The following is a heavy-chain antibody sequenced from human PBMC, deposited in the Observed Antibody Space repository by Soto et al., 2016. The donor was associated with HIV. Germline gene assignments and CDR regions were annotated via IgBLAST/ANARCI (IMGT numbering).Heavy chain of an antibody. CDR3: VKRPHTVAIDAFEN. V-gene: IGHV3-23*01. CDR2: ISGSGGST. D-gene: IGHD4-17*01. Sequence: EVQLLESGGGLVQPGKSLRISCAASGFNFPDHAMSWVRQAPGKGLEWVSAISGSGGSTYYADSVKGRFTISRDNSKTTLYLEMNSLRVEDTAVYYCVKRPHTVAIDAFENWGQGTLVTVSS. J-gene: IGHJ4*02. CDR1: GFNFPDHA.